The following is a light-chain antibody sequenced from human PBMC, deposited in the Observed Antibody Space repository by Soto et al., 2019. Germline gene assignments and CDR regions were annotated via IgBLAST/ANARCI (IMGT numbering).Light chain of an antibody. J-gene: IGKJ5*01. V-gene: IGKV3-11*01. CDR3: QQRSNWPPT. CDR2: DAS. Sequence: EIVLTQSPATLSLSPGERATLSFRASQSVSSYLAWYQQKPGQAPRLLIYDASNRATGIPARISGSGSGTDFTLTISILETEDFAVYYCQQRSNWPPTFGQWKRLEIK. CDR1: QSVSSY.